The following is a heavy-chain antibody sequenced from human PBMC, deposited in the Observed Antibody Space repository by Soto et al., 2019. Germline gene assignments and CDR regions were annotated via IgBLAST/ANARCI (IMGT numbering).Heavy chain of an antibody. D-gene: IGHD3-22*01. CDR1: GFTFSSYD. CDR3: ARGSLTSQQLGLPVRNYDSSGYDYYYYGMDV. V-gene: IGHV3-13*01. Sequence: GGSLRLSCAASGFTFSSYDMHWVRQATGKGLEWVSAIGTAGDTYYPGSVKGRFTISRENAKNSLYLQMNSLRAEDTAVYYCARGSLTSQQLGLPVRNYDSSGYDYYYYGMDVWGQGTTVTVSS. CDR2: IGTAGDT. J-gene: IGHJ6*02.